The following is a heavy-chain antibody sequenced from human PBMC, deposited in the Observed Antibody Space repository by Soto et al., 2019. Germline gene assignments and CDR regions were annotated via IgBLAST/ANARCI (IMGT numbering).Heavy chain of an antibody. V-gene: IGHV4-31*03. J-gene: IGHJ4*02. Sequence: QVQLQESGPGLVKTSQTLSLTCTVSGGSISSGGYYWSWIRQHPGKGLEWIGYIYYSGSTYYNPSLKSRVTILVDTSKNQFSLKLSSVTAADTAVYYCARDRAGALYFDYWGQGTLVTVSS. CDR2: IYYSGST. CDR1: GGSISSGGYY. CDR3: ARDRAGALYFDY. D-gene: IGHD6-13*01.